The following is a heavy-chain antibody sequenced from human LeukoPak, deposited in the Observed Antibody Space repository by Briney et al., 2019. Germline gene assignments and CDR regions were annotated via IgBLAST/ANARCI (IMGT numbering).Heavy chain of an antibody. CDR1: GFTFDDYA. D-gene: IGHD4-11*01. CDR3: AKDMGSVTTAFDY. V-gene: IGHV3-9*03. J-gene: IGHJ4*02. Sequence: GGSLRLSCAASGFTFDDYAMHWVRQAPGKGLEWVSGISWNSGSIGYADSVKGRFTISRDNAKNSLYLQMNSLRAEDMALYYCAKDMGSVTTAFDYWGQGTLVTVSS. CDR2: ISWNSGSI.